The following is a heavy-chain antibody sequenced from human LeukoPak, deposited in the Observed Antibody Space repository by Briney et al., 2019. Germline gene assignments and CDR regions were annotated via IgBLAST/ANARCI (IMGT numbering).Heavy chain of an antibody. CDR3: AEDLSSGWPDAFDI. V-gene: IGHV3-15*01. Sequence: GGSLRLSCAASGFTFSNAWMSWVRQAPGKGLEWVGRIKSKTDGGTTDYAAPVKGRFTISRDDSKNTLYLQMNSLRAEDTAVYYCAEDLSSGWPDAFDIWGQGTMVTVSP. D-gene: IGHD6-19*01. J-gene: IGHJ3*02. CDR2: IKSKTDGGTT. CDR1: GFTFSNAW.